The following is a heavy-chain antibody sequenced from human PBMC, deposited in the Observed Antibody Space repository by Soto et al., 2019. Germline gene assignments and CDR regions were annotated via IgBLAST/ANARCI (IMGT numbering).Heavy chain of an antibody. D-gene: IGHD6-19*01. J-gene: IGHJ6*02. CDR2: IYYSGST. V-gene: IGHV4-59*01. Sequence: SETLSLTCTVSGGSSSTYYWSWIRQPPGKGLEWIGYIYYSGSTSYNPSLKSRVTISVDTSKNQFSLKLRSVTAADTAVYYCASDRSSGWDQGYGMDVWGQGTTVTVSS. CDR1: GGSSSTYY. CDR3: ASDRSSGWDQGYGMDV.